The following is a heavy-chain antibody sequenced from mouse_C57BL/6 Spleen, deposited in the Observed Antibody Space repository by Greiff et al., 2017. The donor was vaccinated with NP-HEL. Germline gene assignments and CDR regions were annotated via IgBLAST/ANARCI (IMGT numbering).Heavy chain of an antibody. CDR3: ARGDYFDY. J-gene: IGHJ2*01. CDR2: ISSGGSYT. CDR1: GFTFSSYG. V-gene: IGHV5-6*01. Sequence: EVKLMESGGDLVKPGGSLKLSCAASGFTFSSYGMSWVRQTPDKRLEWVATISSGGSYTYYPDSVKGRFTISRDNAKNTLYLQMSSLQSEDTAMYCCARGDYFDYWGQGTTLTVSS.